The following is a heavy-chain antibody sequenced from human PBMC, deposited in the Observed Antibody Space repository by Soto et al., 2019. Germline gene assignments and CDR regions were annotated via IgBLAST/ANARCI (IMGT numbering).Heavy chain of an antibody. J-gene: IGHJ6*03. D-gene: IGHD3-3*01. Sequence: PSQTLSLTCAISGDSVSSNSAAWNWIRQSPSRGLEWLGRTYYRSKWYNDYAVSVKSRITINPDTSKNQFSLQLNSVTPEDTAVYYCARLSDDFWSGYFPKDTEENYYMDVWGKGTTVTVSS. CDR3: ARLSDDFWSGYFPKDTEENYYMDV. CDR1: GDSVSSNSAA. V-gene: IGHV6-1*01. CDR2: TYYRSKWYN.